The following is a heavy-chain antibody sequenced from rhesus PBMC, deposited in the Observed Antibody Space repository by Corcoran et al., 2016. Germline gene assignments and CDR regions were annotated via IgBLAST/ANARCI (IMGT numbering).Heavy chain of an antibody. CDR3: ARMRLYYSGTYYYVDGLDS. J-gene: IGHJ6*01. CDR1: GGSISSNY. D-gene: IGHD3-16*01. CDR2: IYGSGGST. V-gene: IGHV4-160*01. Sequence: QVQLQESGPGLVKPSETLSLTCAVFGGSISSNYWNWIRQPPGKGPGWIGRIYGSGGSTDYNPSLKSRVTISTDTSKNQFSLKLTSVTAADTALYYCARMRLYYSGTYYYVDGLDSWGQGVVVTVSS.